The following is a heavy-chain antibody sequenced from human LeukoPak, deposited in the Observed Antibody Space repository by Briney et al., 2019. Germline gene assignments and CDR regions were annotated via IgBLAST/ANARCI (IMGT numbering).Heavy chain of an antibody. CDR3: ARHLRFLEWLLFGWFDP. Sequence: SETLSLTCTVSGGSISSSSYYWGWIRQPPGKGLEWIGSIYYSGSTYYNPSLKSRVTISVDTPKNQFSLKLSSVTAADTAVYYCARHLRFLEWLLFGWFDPWGQGTLVTVSS. CDR2: IYYSGST. J-gene: IGHJ5*02. V-gene: IGHV4-39*01. D-gene: IGHD3-3*01. CDR1: GGSISSSSYY.